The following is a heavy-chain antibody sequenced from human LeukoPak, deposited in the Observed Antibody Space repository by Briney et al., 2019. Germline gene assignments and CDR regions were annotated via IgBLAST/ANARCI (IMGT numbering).Heavy chain of an antibody. V-gene: IGHV3-7*01. CDR2: IKQDGSEK. CDR3: ARDLLEWLHYFDY. J-gene: IGHJ4*02. Sequence: GSLRLSCAASGFTFSSYWMSWVRQAPGKGLEWVANIKQDGSEKYYADSVKGRFTISRDNAKNSLYLQMNSLRAEDTAVYYCARDLLEWLHYFDYWGQGTLVTVSS. CDR1: GFTFSSYW. D-gene: IGHD3-3*01.